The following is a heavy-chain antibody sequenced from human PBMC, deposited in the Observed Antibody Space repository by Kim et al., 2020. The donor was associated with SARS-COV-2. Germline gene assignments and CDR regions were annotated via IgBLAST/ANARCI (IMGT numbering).Heavy chain of an antibody. CDR1: GGSISSYY. Sequence: SETLSLTCTVSGGSISSYYWSWIRQPPGKGLEWIGYIYYSGSTSYNPSLKSRVNISVDTSKNQFSLKLRSVTAADTAVYYCARYAPSTVTTAEYFQHWG. D-gene: IGHD4-17*01. CDR2: IYYSGST. J-gene: IGHJ1*01. V-gene: IGHV4-59*01. CDR3: ARYAPSTVTTAEYFQH.